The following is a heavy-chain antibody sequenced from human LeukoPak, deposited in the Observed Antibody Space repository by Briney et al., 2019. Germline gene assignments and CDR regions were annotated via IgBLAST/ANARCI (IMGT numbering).Heavy chain of an antibody. V-gene: IGHV3-53*01. Sequence: GGSLRLSCAASGFTVSSNYMSWVRQAPGKGLEWVSVIYSGGSTYYADSVKGRFTISGDNSKNTLYLQMNSLRAEDTAVYYCARALNYDYYYYGMDVWGQGTTVTVSS. CDR2: IYSGGST. D-gene: IGHD1-7*01. CDR1: GFTVSSNY. CDR3: ARALNYDYYYYGMDV. J-gene: IGHJ6*02.